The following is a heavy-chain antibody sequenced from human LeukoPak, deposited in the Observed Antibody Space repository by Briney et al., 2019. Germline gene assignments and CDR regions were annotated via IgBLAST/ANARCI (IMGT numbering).Heavy chain of an antibody. CDR3: AREAGYAMDV. D-gene: IGHD6-19*01. CDR2: MSYDGSGK. J-gene: IGHJ6*02. V-gene: IGHV3-30*03. Sequence: PGGSLRLSCAASEFTFSSYGMHWVRQAPGKGLEWVAVMSYDGSGKYYADSVKGRFTISRDNSKSTLYLQMNSLRAEDTAVYYCAREAGYAMDVWGQGTTVTVSS. CDR1: EFTFSSYG.